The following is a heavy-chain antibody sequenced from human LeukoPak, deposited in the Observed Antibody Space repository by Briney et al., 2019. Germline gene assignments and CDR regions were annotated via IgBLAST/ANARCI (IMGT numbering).Heavy chain of an antibody. CDR3: ARDKIVGATKFDY. CDR1: GSTFSSYW. J-gene: IGHJ4*02. Sequence: GGSLRLSCAASGSTFSSYWMSWVRQAPGKGLEWVANIKQDGGEKYYVDSVKGRFTISRDNAEKSLYLQMNSLRAEDTAVYYCARDKIVGATKFDYWGQGTLVTVSS. V-gene: IGHV3-7*03. CDR2: IKQDGGEK. D-gene: IGHD1-26*01.